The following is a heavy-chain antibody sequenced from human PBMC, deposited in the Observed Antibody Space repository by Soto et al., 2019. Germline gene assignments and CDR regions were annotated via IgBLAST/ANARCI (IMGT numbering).Heavy chain of an antibody. CDR2: ISYDGSNK. V-gene: IGHV3-30*18. CDR1: GFTFSSYG. J-gene: IGHJ6*02. D-gene: IGHD3-3*01. CDR3: AKSSAVIWSGKPADTLNNYYYGMDV. Sequence: GGSLRLSCAASGFTFSSYGMHWVRQAPGKGLEWVAVISYDGSNKYYADSVKGRFTISRDNSKNTLYLQMNSLRAEDTAVYYCAKSSAVIWSGKPADTLNNYYYGMDVWGQGTTVTVSS.